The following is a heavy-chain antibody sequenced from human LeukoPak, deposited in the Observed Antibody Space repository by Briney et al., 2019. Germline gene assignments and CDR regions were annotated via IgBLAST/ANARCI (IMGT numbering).Heavy chain of an antibody. CDR3: ARRYDSDSSDEDAFDI. D-gene: IGHD3-22*01. CDR2: IIPIFGLA. J-gene: IGHJ3*02. CDR1: GGTFSSYA. V-gene: IGHV1-69*04. Sequence: SVKVSCKASGGTFSSYAINWVRQAPGQGLEWMGRIIPIFGLANFAQKYQVRVTITADKSTSTAYMKLSSLRSEDTAVYYCARRYDSDSSDEDAFDIWGQGTMVTVSS.